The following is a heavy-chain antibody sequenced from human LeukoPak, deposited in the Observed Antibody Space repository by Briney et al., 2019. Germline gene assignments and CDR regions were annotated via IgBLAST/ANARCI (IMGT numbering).Heavy chain of an antibody. CDR1: GFTFSSSA. CDR2: IAHHGNNK. CDR3: AKDGSWSCND. V-gene: IGHV3-30*02. D-gene: IGHD2-8*02. Sequence: GGSLRPSCGASGFTFSSSAMHWVRQGPGKGLEWVAYIAHHGNNKYYADSVKGRFTISRDNSKGSLYLQMNSLRADDTAVYYCAKDGSWSCNDWGQGTLVRVSS. J-gene: IGHJ4*02.